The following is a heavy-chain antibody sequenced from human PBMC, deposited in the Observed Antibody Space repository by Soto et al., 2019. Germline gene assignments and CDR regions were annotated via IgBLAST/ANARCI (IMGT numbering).Heavy chain of an antibody. CDR1: CGSFSGYY. CDR2: INHSGST. Sequence: SETLSLTCAVYCGSFSGYYWSWIRQPPGKGLEWIGEINHSGSTNYNPSLKSRVTMSVDTSKNQFSLKLSSVTAADTAVYYWARTSRFDCWGQGTLVTVS. D-gene: IGHD6-6*01. V-gene: IGHV4-34*01. CDR3: ARTSRFDC. J-gene: IGHJ4*02.